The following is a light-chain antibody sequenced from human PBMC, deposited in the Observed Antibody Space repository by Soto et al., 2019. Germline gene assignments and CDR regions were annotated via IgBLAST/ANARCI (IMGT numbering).Light chain of an antibody. CDR1: SSNIGAGYD. V-gene: IGLV1-40*01. J-gene: IGLJ1*01. Sequence: QSALAQPPSVSGAPGQKVTISCTGSSSNIGAGYDLHWYQQLPGTAPKLLLYGNNNRPSGVPDRFSGSKSGTSASLAITGLQAEDEADYYCQSYDSSLSANVFGTGTKLTVL. CDR2: GNN. CDR3: QSYDSSLSANV.